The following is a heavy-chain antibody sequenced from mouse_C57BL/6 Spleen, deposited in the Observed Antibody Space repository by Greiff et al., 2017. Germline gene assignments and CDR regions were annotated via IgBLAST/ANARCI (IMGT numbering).Heavy chain of an antibody. CDR3: ARKGLMDY. J-gene: IGHJ4*01. CDR1: GYAFTNYL. Sequence: QVQLKESGAELVRPGTSVKVSCKASGYAFTNYLIEWVKQRPGQGLEWIGVINPGSGGTNYNEKFKGKATLTADKSSSTAYMQLSSLTSEDSAVYFCARKGLMDYWGQGTSVTVSS. CDR2: INPGSGGT. V-gene: IGHV1-54*01.